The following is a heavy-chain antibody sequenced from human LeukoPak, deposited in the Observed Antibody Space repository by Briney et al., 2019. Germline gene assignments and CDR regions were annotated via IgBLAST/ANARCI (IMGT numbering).Heavy chain of an antibody. D-gene: IGHD6-13*01. CDR2: ISGTGGST. Sequence: GGSLRLSCAASGFTFSSYAMSWVRQAPGKGLEWISTISGTGGSTYYADSVKGRFTISRDNSKNTLSLQMNSLRAEDTAVHYCAKDQAAPAGYWGQGTLVTVSS. J-gene: IGHJ4*02. CDR3: AKDQAAPAGY. CDR1: GFTFSSYA. V-gene: IGHV3-23*01.